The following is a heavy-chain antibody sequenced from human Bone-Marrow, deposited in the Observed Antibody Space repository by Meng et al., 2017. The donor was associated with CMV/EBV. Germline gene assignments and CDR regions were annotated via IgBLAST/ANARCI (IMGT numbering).Heavy chain of an antibody. D-gene: IGHD3-3*02. V-gene: IGHV3-53*01. Sequence: GESLRLSCAASGFTVSSNYMSWVRQAPGKGLEWVSVIYSGGSTYYADSVKGRFTISRDNSKNTLYLQMNSLRAEDTAVYYCARITSFFGVANGWFDPWGQGTLVTVSS. CDR1: GFTVSSNY. CDR3: ARITSFFGVANGWFDP. CDR2: IYSGGST. J-gene: IGHJ5*02.